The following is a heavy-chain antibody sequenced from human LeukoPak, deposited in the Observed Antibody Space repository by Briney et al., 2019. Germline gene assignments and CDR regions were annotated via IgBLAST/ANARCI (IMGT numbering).Heavy chain of an antibody. V-gene: IGHV1-3*01. D-gene: IGHD2-15*01. CDR1: GYTFTSYA. CDR2: INAGNGNT. Sequence: ASVNVSCKASGYTFTSYAMHWVRQAPGQRLEWMGWINAGNGNTKYSQKFQGRVTITRDTSASTAYMELSSLRSEDTAVYYCARVMGRYCSGGSCYYYYYGMDVWGQGTTVTVSS. J-gene: IGHJ6*02. CDR3: ARVMGRYCSGGSCYYYYYGMDV.